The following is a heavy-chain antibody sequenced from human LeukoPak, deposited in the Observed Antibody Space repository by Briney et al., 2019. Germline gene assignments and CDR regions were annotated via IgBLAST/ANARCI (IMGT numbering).Heavy chain of an antibody. CDR2: ISGSGGTT. CDR3: AEDGYDYDSSYSYFDD. J-gene: IGHJ4*02. V-gene: IGHV3-23*01. Sequence: PGGSLRLSCAASGFTFSNYAMSWVRQAPGKRVEWVSAISGSGGTTYHADSVKGRFTISRDNSKNTLYLQMNTLRAEDTAVYYWAEDGYDYDSSYSYFDDWGQVTLVSVSS. CDR1: GFTFSNYA. D-gene: IGHD3-22*01.